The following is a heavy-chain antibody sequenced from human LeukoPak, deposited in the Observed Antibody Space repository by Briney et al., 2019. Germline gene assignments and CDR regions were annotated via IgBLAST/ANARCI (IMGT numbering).Heavy chain of an antibody. CDR1: GFTFSSYG. CDR2: IKQDGSEK. CDR3: ARSVPDYTRFDY. J-gene: IGHJ4*02. V-gene: IGHV3-7*03. Sequence: GGSLRLSCAASGFTFSSYGMSWVRQAPGKGLEWVANIKQDGSEKYYVDSVKGRFTVSRDNAENSLYLQMSSLRAEDTALYFCARSVPDYTRFDYWGQGALVTVSS. D-gene: IGHD4-11*01.